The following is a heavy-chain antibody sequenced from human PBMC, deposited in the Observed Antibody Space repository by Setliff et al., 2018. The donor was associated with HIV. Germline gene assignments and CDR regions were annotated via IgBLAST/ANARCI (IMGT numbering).Heavy chain of an antibody. D-gene: IGHD3-22*01. V-gene: IGHV4-34*01. CDR3: ATHRKHRHYYDSSDPMR. J-gene: IGHJ4*02. CDR2: INHSGST. CDR1: GGSFSGYY. Sequence: SETLSLTCAVYGGSFSGYYWSWVRQPPGKGLEWIGEINHSGSTNYNPSLKSRVTISLETSKNQFSLKLRSVTAADTAVYYCATHRKHRHYYDSSDPMRGGQGTLVTVSS.